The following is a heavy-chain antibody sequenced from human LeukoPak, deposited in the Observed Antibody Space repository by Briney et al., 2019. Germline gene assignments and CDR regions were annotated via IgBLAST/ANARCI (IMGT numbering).Heavy chain of an antibody. D-gene: IGHD3-22*01. CDR3: ARGPTGYYYDSSGYYP. Sequence: PSETLSLTCAVYGGSFSGYYWSWIRQPPGKGLEWIGGINHSGSTNYNPSLKSRVTISVDTSKNQFSLKLSSVTAADTAVYYCARGPTGYYYDSSGYYPWGQGTLVTVSS. CDR2: INHSGST. CDR1: GGSFSGYY. V-gene: IGHV4-34*01. J-gene: IGHJ5*02.